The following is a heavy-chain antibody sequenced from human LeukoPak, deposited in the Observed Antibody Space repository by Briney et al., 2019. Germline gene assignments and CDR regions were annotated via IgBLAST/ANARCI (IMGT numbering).Heavy chain of an antibody. V-gene: IGHV3-30*02. CDR2: IRYDGTNK. Sequence: GGSLRLSCAASGFTFITYGIHWVRQAPGKGLEWVALIRYDGTNKWYADSVKGRFTISRDNSKNMLYLQMNSLRAEDTAVYHCAKDRDYGDYPSAYYYYMDVWGKGTTVTVSS. CDR3: AKDRDYGDYPSAYYYYMDV. CDR1: GFTFITYG. J-gene: IGHJ6*03. D-gene: IGHD4-17*01.